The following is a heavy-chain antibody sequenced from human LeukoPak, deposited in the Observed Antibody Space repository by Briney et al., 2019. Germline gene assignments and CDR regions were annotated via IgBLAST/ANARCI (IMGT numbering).Heavy chain of an antibody. CDR2: IRPNSGGT. V-gene: IGHV1-2*02. D-gene: IGHD6-13*01. J-gene: IGHJ6*02. CDR1: GYTFTGYY. Sequence: ASVKVSCKASGYTFTGYYMHWVRQAPGQGLEWMGWIRPNSGGTKNAQKFQGRVTMTRDTSISTAYMELNSQTSDDTAVYYCATYSNSTLQYYYGLDVWGQGTTVTVSS. CDR3: ATYSNSTLQYYYGLDV.